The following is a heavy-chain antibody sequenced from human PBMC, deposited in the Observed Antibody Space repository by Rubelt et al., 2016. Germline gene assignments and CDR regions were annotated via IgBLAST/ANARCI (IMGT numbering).Heavy chain of an antibody. D-gene: IGHD5-24*01. V-gene: IGHV3-23*01. CDR2: ISGSGGST. J-gene: IGHJ6*02. CDR1: GFTFSSYA. CDR3: ARNYHSTGPEPLPEIEMATIFNGGYYYYGMDV. Sequence: GSGGGLVQPGGSLRLSCAASGFTFSSYAMSWVRQAPGKGLEWVSAISGSGGSTYYADSVKGRFTISRDNSKNTRYLQMNSLRAEDTAVYYCARNYHSTGPEPLPEIEMATIFNGGYYYYGMDVWGQGTTVTVSS.